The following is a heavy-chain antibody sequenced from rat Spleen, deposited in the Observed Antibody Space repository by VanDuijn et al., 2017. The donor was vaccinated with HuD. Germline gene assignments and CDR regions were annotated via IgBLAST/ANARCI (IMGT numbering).Heavy chain of an antibody. CDR3: ARKPAFFFDY. CDR1: DYSITSSY. Sequence: EVRLQESGPGLVKPSQSLSLTCSVTDYSITSSYGWSWIRKFPGNKMEWIGHMSYSGSTRYNPSLKSRISITRDTAKNQFFLQLNSVTTEDTATYCCARKPAFFFDYWGQGVMVTVSS. V-gene: IGHV3-1*01. J-gene: IGHJ2*01. CDR2: MSYSGST. D-gene: IGHD1-3*01.